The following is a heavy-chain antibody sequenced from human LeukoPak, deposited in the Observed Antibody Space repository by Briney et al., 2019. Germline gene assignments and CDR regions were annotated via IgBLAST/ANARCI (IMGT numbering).Heavy chain of an antibody. CDR1: GFTFRSYA. CDR2: ISGSGGST. J-gene: IGHJ6*03. Sequence: GGSLRLSCAASGFTFRSYAMSWVRQAPGKGLQWVSVISGSGGSTYYADSVKGRFTISRDNSKNTLYLQMNSLRAEDTAVYYCAKDQGFYYMDVWGKGTTVTVSS. CDR3: AKDQGFYYMDV. V-gene: IGHV3-23*01.